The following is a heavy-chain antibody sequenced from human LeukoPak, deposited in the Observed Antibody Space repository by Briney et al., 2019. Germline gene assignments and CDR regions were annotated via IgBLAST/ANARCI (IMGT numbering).Heavy chain of an antibody. CDR3: ARVGGYCSGGSCYSLYYYGMDV. Sequence: GGSLRLSCAASGFTFSSYEMNWVRQAPGKGLEWVSYISSSGSTIYYADSVKGRFTISRDNAKNSLYLQMNSLRAEDTAVYYCARVGGYCSGGSCYSLYYYGMDVWGKGTTVTVSS. D-gene: IGHD2-15*01. CDR1: GFTFSSYE. V-gene: IGHV3-48*03. CDR2: ISSSGSTI. J-gene: IGHJ6*04.